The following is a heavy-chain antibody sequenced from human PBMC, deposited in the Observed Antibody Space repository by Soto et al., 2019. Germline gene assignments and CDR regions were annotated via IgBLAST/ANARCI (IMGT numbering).Heavy chain of an antibody. V-gene: IGHV5-51*01. CDR3: ARPPAYYYDSSGYSGNAFDI. CDR2: IYPGDSDT. Sequence: GESLKISCKGSGYSFTSHWIGWVRQMPGKGLEWMGIIYPGDSDTRYSPSFQGQVTISADKSISTAYLQWSSLKAPDTAMYYCARPPAYYYDSSGYSGNAFDIWGQGTMVTVSS. CDR1: GYSFTSHW. D-gene: IGHD3-22*01. J-gene: IGHJ3*02.